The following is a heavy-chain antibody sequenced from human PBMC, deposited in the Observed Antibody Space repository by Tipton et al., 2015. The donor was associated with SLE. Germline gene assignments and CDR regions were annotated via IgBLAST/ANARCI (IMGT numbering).Heavy chain of an antibody. J-gene: IGHJ3*02. Sequence: TLSLTCTVSGVSISSSSYYWGWIRQPPGKGLEWIGEINHSGSTNYNPSLKSRVTISVDTSKNQFSLKLSSVTAADTAVYYCARFADSSSWTAYAFDIWGQGTMVTVSS. D-gene: IGHD6-13*01. CDR2: INHSGST. V-gene: IGHV4-39*07. CDR1: GVSISSSSYY. CDR3: ARFADSSSWTAYAFDI.